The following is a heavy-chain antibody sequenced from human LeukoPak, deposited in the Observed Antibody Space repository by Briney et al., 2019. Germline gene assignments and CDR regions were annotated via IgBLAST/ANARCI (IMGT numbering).Heavy chain of an antibody. Sequence: PSETLSLTCTVSGGSISSGSYYWSWIRQPPGKGLEWIGYIYYSGSTNYNPSLKSRVTISVDTSKNQFSLKLSSVTAADTAVYYCARGGIFGVVHNWFDPWGQGTLVTVSS. D-gene: IGHD3-3*01. CDR3: ARGGIFGVVHNWFDP. J-gene: IGHJ5*02. V-gene: IGHV4-61*01. CDR2: IYYSGST. CDR1: GGSISSGSYY.